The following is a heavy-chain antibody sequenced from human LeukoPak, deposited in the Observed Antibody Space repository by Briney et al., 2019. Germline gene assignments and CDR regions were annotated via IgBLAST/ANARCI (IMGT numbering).Heavy chain of an antibody. V-gene: IGHV3-30*04. CDR2: MSYDGSNK. CDR1: GFTFSSYA. Sequence: GGSLRLSCAASGFTFSSYAMRWVRQAPGKGLEWVAVMSYDGSNKYYADSVKGRFTISRDNAKNSLYLQMNSLRAEDTAVYYCARDVFSSGWVYYYYMDVWGKGTTATISS. D-gene: IGHD6-19*01. CDR3: ARDVFSSGWVYYYYMDV. J-gene: IGHJ6*03.